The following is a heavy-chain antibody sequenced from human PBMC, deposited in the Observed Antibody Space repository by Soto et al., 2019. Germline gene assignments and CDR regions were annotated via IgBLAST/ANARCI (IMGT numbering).Heavy chain of an antibody. CDR3: ARDAARAGVPDY. J-gene: IGHJ4*02. Sequence: QVQLVASGGGVVQPGRSLRLSCAASGFSFRSYGMHWVRQAPGKGLEWVAVIWYDGSNKYYADSVKGRFTISRDNSKNTLYLHMNSLRAEDTAVYYCARDAARAGVPDYWGQGTLVTVSS. D-gene: IGHD6-19*01. V-gene: IGHV3-33*01. CDR2: IWYDGSNK. CDR1: GFSFRSYG.